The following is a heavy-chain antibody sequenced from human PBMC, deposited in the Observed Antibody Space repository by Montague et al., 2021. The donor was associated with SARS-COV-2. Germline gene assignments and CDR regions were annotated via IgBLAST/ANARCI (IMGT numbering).Heavy chain of an antibody. Sequence: TLSLTCTISGRPLNSDGYYWTWIRQHPGKGLEWMRYYYRTSRTYYNPSLKSLVTMSIDMTKNQFSLNSTSATAADTALYYCASDGHSNYKYIDPWGPGTLVTVSS. J-gene: IGHJ5*02. D-gene: IGHD4-11*01. V-gene: IGHV4-31*01. CDR2: YYRTSRT. CDR3: ASDGHSNYKYIDP. CDR1: GRPLNSDGYY.